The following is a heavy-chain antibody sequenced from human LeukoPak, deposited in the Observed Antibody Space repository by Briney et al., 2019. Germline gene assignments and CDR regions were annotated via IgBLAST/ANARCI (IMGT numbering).Heavy chain of an antibody. CDR3: AKRHFESSAYDFDY. V-gene: IGHV3-7*03. CDR2: IKQDGSEK. J-gene: IGHJ4*02. CDR1: GFTFSSYW. Sequence: PWGSLRLSCAASGFTFSSYWMSWVRQGPGKGLECVANIKQDGSEKYYVDSVKGRFTISRDNAKNSLYLQMNSLRAEDTAVYYCAKRHFESSAYDFDYWGQGTLVTVSS. D-gene: IGHD3-22*01.